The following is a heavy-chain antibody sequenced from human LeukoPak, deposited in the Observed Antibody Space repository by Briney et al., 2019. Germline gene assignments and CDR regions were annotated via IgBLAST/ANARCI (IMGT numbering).Heavy chain of an antibody. J-gene: IGHJ1*01. D-gene: IGHD3-22*01. CDR2: ISWNSGSI. V-gene: IGHV3-9*01. CDR1: GFTLEDYA. CDR3: AKGGYYYDSSGYYAQYFQH. Sequence: PGRSLRLSCAPSGFTLEDYAMQWVRQAPGKGLGWVSGISWNSGSIGYADSVKGRFTISRDNAKNSLYLQMNSLRAEDTALYYCAKGGYYYDSSGYYAQYFQHWGQGTLVTVSS.